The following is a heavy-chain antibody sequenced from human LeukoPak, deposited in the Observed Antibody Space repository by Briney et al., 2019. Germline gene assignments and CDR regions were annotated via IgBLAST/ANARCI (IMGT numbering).Heavy chain of an antibody. CDR2: ISWNSGSI. Sequence: GRSLRLSCAAPGFTFDDYAMHWVRQAPGKGLEWVSGISWNSGSIGYADSVKGRFTITRDNAKNSLYLQMNSLRAEDTALYYCAKGDYDDSSGYRNWGQGTLVTVSS. D-gene: IGHD3-22*01. V-gene: IGHV3-9*01. CDR1: GFTFDDYA. J-gene: IGHJ4*02. CDR3: AKGDYDDSSGYRN.